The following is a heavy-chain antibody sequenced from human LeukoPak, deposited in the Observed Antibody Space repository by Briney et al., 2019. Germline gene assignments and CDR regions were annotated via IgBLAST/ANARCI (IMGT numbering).Heavy chain of an antibody. CDR1: RGSISGYS. CDR3: VRGPYGASISKWFDP. Sequence: PSETLSLTCTVSRGSISGYSWSWIRQSPGGGLEWFGYIYYSGDTAYNPSLRSRVTLSVDTSKNQFSLQLRSVTTADTAVYYCVRGPYGASISKWFDPWGQGTQVIVSP. V-gene: IGHV4-59*01. D-gene: IGHD4/OR15-4a*01. CDR2: IYYSGDT. J-gene: IGHJ5*02.